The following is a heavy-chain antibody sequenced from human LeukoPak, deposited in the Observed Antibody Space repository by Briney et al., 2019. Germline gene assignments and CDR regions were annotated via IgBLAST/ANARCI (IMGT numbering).Heavy chain of an antibody. CDR3: ARDSSSSRRAFDI. V-gene: IGHV1-2*06. Sequence: ASVKVSCKASGYTFTGYYMRWVRQAPGQGLEWMGRINPNSGGTNYAQKFQGRVTMTRDTSISTAYMELSRLRSDDTAVYYCARDSSSSRRAFDIWGQGQWSPSLQ. D-gene: IGHD6-6*01. CDR1: GYTFTGYY. J-gene: IGHJ3*02. CDR2: INPNSGGT.